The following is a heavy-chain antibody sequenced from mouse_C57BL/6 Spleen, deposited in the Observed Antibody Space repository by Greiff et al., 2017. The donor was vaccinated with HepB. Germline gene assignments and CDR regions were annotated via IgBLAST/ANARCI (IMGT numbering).Heavy chain of an antibody. D-gene: IGHD2-5*01. CDR1: GFTFSDYY. CDR2: ISNGGGST. J-gene: IGHJ2*01. Sequence: EVHLVESGGGLVQPGGSLKLSCAASGFTFSDYYMYWVRQTPEKRLEWVAYISNGGGSTYYPDTVKGRFTISRDNAKNTLYLQMSRLQSENTAMYYCARLYSNYDYFDYWGQGTTLTVSS. V-gene: IGHV5-12*01. CDR3: ARLYSNYDYFDY.